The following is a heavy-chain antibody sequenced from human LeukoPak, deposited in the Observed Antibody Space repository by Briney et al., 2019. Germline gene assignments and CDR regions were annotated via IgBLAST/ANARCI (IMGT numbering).Heavy chain of an antibody. CDR3: ARDDAKDNTAMASGWYFDL. D-gene: IGHD5-18*01. Sequence: PGGSLRLSCAASGFTFSSYSMNWVRQAPGKGLEGVSSISSSSSNIYYPDSVKGRSTASTNTAKHVLYMLSTRLRAEDRAVYYCARDDAKDNTAMASGWYFDLWGRGTLVTVSS. CDR2: ISSSSSNI. CDR1: GFTFSSYS. V-gene: IGHV3-21*06. J-gene: IGHJ2*01.